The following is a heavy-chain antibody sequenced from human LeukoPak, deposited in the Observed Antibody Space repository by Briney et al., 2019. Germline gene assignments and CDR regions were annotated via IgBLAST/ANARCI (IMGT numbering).Heavy chain of an antibody. D-gene: IGHD1-26*01. CDR2: MNPNSGNT. CDR3: AREGPIVGAPDY. J-gene: IGHJ4*02. V-gene: IGHV1-8*01. CDR1: GYTFTSYD. Sequence: GASVKVSRKASGYTFTSYDINWVRQATGQGLEWMGWMNPNSGNTGYAQKFQGRVTMTRNTSISTAYMELSSLRSEDTAVYYCAREGPIVGAPDYWGQGTLVTVSS.